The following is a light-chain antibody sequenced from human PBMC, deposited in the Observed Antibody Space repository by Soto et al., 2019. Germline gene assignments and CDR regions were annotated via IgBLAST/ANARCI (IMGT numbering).Light chain of an antibody. Sequence: QSVVTQPPSASGTAGQRVTISCSGTSSDVGGYNYVSWYQQHPGKAPKLMIYEVSNRPSGVSNRFSGSKSGNTASLTISGLQAEDEADYYCSSYTSSSTLYVFGTGTKLTVL. CDR2: EVS. V-gene: IGLV2-14*01. CDR3: SSYTSSSTLYV. J-gene: IGLJ1*01. CDR1: SSDVGGYNY.